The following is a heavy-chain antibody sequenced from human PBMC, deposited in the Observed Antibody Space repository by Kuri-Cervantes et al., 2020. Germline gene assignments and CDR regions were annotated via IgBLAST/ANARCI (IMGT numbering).Heavy chain of an antibody. CDR2: IYYSGST. Sequence: SETLSLTCAVSGGSISSSSYYWGWIRQPPGKGLEWIGSIYYSGSTYYIPSLKSRVTISVDTSKNQFSLKLSSVTAADTAVYYCARPRLRPYYYGMDVWGQGTTVTVSS. D-gene: IGHD4-17*01. CDR1: GGSISSSSYY. CDR3: ARPRLRPYYYGMDV. V-gene: IGHV4-39*01. J-gene: IGHJ6*02.